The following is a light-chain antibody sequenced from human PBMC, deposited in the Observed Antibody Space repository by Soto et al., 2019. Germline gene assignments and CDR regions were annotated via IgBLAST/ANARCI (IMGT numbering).Light chain of an antibody. V-gene: IGKV3-15*01. CDR2: GAS. CDR3: QQYDIWPLT. Sequence: EILMTQSPGTLSVSPGESATLSCRASRSLSNNLAWYQKKPGQAPRLLIYGASARATGLPARFSGSGSGTEFTLTISSLQSEDFEVYYCQQYDIWPLTFGPGTKLEIK. J-gene: IGKJ2*01. CDR1: RSLSNN.